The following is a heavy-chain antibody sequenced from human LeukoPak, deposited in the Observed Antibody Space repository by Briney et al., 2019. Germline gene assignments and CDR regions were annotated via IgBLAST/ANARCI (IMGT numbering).Heavy chain of an antibody. J-gene: IGHJ2*01. CDR1: GFTVSSNY. Sequence: GGSLRLSCAVSGFTVSSNYMSWVRQAPGKGLEWVSYIASSSYSIYYADSVKGRSTISRDNAKNSLYLQMNSLRDEDTAVYYCARGVRGNRDWYFDLWGRGTLVTVSS. D-gene: IGHD3-10*01. CDR3: ARGVRGNRDWYFDL. V-gene: IGHV3-48*02. CDR2: IASSSYSI.